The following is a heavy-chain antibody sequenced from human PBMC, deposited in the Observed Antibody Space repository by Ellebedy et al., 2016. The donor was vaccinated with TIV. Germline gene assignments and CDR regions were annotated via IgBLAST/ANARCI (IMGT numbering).Heavy chain of an antibody. V-gene: IGHV1-2*04. D-gene: IGHD1-1*01. Sequence: ASVKVSXKASGYTFTGYYMHWVRQAPGQGLEWMGWINPNSGGTNYAQKFQGWVTMTRDTSISTAYMELSRLRSDDTAVYYCARDQMELDYYYGMDVWGQGTTVTVSS. CDR2: INPNSGGT. J-gene: IGHJ6*02. CDR3: ARDQMELDYYYGMDV. CDR1: GYTFTGYY.